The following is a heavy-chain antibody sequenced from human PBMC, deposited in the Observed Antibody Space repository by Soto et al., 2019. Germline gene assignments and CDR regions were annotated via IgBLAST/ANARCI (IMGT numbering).Heavy chain of an antibody. Sequence: QVQLQESGPGLVKPSQTLSLTCTVSGGSISSGGYYWSWIRQHPGKGLEWIGYIYYSGSTYYNPSLKRRVTISVDTSKNQFSLKLSSVTAADTAVYYCARTFDDYGAHFDYWGQGTLVTVSS. CDR3: ARTFDDYGAHFDY. J-gene: IGHJ4*02. D-gene: IGHD4-17*01. CDR1: GGSISSGGYY. V-gene: IGHV4-31*03. CDR2: IYYSGST.